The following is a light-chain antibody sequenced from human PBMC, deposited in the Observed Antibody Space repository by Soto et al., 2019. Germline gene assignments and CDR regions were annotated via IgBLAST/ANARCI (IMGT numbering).Light chain of an antibody. CDR3: SSYAGINNVGV. J-gene: IGLJ1*01. CDR2: EVN. Sequence: QSALTQPPSASGSTGQSVTISCTGTSSDVGGYKYVSWYQQHPGKAPKLMIFEVNKRPSGVPDRFSGSKSGNTASLTVSGLLAEDEADYYCSSYAGINNVGVFGTGTKVTVL. CDR1: SSDVGGYKY. V-gene: IGLV2-8*01.